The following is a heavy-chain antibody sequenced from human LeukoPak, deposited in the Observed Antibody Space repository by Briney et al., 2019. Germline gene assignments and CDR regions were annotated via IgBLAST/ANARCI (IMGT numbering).Heavy chain of an antibody. CDR3: ARDNSIAAAGLFDY. CDR1: GYTFSSYG. Sequence: GASVKVSCKASGYTFSSYGISWVRQAPGQGLEWMGWISGYNGNTNYAQKLQGRVTMTTDTSTSTAYMELRSLRSDDTAVYYCARDNSIAAAGLFDYWGQGTLVTVSS. CDR2: ISGYNGNT. V-gene: IGHV1-18*01. D-gene: IGHD6-13*01. J-gene: IGHJ4*02.